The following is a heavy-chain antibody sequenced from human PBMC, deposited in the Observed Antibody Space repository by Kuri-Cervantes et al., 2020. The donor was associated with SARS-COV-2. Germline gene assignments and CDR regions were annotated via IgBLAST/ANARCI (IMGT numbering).Heavy chain of an antibody. Sequence: SVKVSCKASGGTFSSYAISWVRQAPGQGLEWMGRIISILGIANYAQKFQGRVTITADTSTDTAYMELSSLRTEDTAIYYCAKDLDDFWTVGGFGPWGQGTLVTVSS. CDR2: IISILGIA. CDR3: AKDLDDFWTVGGFGP. D-gene: IGHD3-3*01. CDR1: GGTFSSYA. V-gene: IGHV1-69*04. J-gene: IGHJ5*02.